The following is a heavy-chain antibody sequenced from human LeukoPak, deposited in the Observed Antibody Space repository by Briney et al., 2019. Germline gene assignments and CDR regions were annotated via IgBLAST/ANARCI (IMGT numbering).Heavy chain of an antibody. V-gene: IGHV4-39*01. CDR3: ASRAQTAAAGSFDY. CDR2: IYYSGIT. D-gene: IGHD6-13*01. J-gene: IGHJ4*02. CDR1: GGSISSSSYY. Sequence: SETLSLTCTVSGGSISSSSYYCRSIRQPPGKGVEWIGSIYYSGITYYNPSLKSRITISVDTSKNQFSLKLSSVTAADTAVYYCASRAQTAAAGSFDYWGQGTLVTVFS.